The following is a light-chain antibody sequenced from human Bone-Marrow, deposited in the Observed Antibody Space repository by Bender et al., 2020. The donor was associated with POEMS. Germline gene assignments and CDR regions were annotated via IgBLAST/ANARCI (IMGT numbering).Light chain of an antibody. Sequence: SVLTQPPSASGTPGQRVTISCSGSSSNIGSNYVYWYQHLPGTAPKLLIYRNNQRPSGVPDRFSGSRSGTSASLAISGLQSEDEADYYCAVWDDSLNGWVFGGGTKLTVL. CDR2: RNN. V-gene: IGLV1-47*01. J-gene: IGLJ3*02. CDR1: SSNIGSNY. CDR3: AVWDDSLNGWV.